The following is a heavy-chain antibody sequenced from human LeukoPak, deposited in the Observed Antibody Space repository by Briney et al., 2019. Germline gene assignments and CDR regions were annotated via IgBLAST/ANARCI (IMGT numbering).Heavy chain of an antibody. CDR1: GFTFSSYA. V-gene: IGHV3-23*01. J-gene: IGHJ4*02. Sequence: GGSLRLSCAASGFTFSSYAMSWVRQAPGKGLEWVSAISGSGGSTYYADSVKGRFTISRDNSKNTLYLQMNSLRAEDTAVYYCAKALPEYYYDSSGYYGGFGYWGQGTLVTVSS. CDR3: AKALPEYYYDSSGYYGGFGY. CDR2: ISGSGGST. D-gene: IGHD3-22*01.